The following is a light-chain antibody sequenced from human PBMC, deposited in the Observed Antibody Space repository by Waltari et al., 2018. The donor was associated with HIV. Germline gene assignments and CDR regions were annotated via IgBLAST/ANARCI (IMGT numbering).Light chain of an antibody. V-gene: IGLV1-40*01. J-gene: IGLJ2*01. CDR2: DNT. CDR1: SSNIRAGYE. Sequence: QSVLTQPPSVSGAPGQRVTISCTGTSSNIRAGYEVHWYQQLPGTAPKVLVYDNTNRPSGVPDRFSGSKSGASASLGITGLQAEDEADYYCQSYDSSLRGVLFGGGTKLTVL. CDR3: QSYDSSLRGVL.